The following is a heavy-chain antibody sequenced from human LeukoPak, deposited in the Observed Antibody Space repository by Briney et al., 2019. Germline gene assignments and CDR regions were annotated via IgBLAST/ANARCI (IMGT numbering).Heavy chain of an antibody. J-gene: IGHJ4*02. Sequence: GGSLRLSCAASGFNFSRNGMHWVRQAPAQGLEWVAFIRFDGTNKFYGASVRGRFTISRDNSKNTLYLQMNSLRAEDTAVYYCARDFDDVNGDYYYIPEYWGRGMLVAVSS. CDR1: GFNFSRNG. CDR3: ARDFDDVNGDYYYIPEY. CDR2: IRFDGTNK. D-gene: IGHD3-22*01. V-gene: IGHV3-30*02.